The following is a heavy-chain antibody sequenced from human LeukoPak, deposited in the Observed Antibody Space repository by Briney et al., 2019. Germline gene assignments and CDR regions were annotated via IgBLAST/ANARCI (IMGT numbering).Heavy chain of an antibody. CDR2: IIPILGIA. J-gene: IGHJ3*02. D-gene: IGHD5-12*01. V-gene: IGHV1-69*04. Sequence: ASVKVSCKAFGGTFSSYAITWVRQAPGQGLEWMGRIIPILGIANYAQKFQGRVTIIADKSTSTAYMELSSLRSEDTAVYYCARDLYSGQEGNAFDIWGQGTMVTVSS. CDR3: ARDLYSGQEGNAFDI. CDR1: GGTFSSYA.